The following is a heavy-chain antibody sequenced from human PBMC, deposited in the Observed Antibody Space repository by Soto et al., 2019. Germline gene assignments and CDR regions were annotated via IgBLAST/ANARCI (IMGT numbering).Heavy chain of an antibody. D-gene: IGHD4-17*01. CDR1: GGSINNNY. V-gene: IGHV4-59*08. Sequence: SETLSLTCTVSGGSINNNYWSWIRQPPGKGLEWIGYIYSSGSTKYNPSLKSRVTISLDTSKNQFSLKLISVTAADTAVYYCAGVMTTVTTTWGQGTLVTVSS. J-gene: IGHJ5*02. CDR3: AGVMTTVTTT. CDR2: IYSSGST.